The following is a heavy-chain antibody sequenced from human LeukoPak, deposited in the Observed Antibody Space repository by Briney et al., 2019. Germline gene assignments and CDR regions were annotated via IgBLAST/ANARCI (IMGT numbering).Heavy chain of an antibody. D-gene: IGHD3-22*01. J-gene: IGHJ4*02. CDR1: GGSVNRGTFF. V-gene: IGHV4-61*01. CDR3: ARSPSGYRFDS. CDR2: ISNSGST. Sequence: SETLSLTCAVSGGSVNRGTFFWPWIRQPPGKGLEWIGYISNSGSTNYNPSLKSRATISSDTSKTQFSLRLTSVTAADTAVYYCARSPSGYRFDSWGQGTLVTVSS.